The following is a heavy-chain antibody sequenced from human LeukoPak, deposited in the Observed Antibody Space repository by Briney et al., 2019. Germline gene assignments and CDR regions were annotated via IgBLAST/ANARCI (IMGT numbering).Heavy chain of an antibody. D-gene: IGHD6-19*01. Sequence: GGSLRLSCAASGFTFDDYAMHWVRQAPGKGLEWVSLISGDGGSTYYADSVKGRFTISGDNSKNSLYLQMNSLRTEDTALYYCAKDSVGSGWRYFDYWGQGTLVTVSS. V-gene: IGHV3-43*02. CDR1: GFTFDDYA. CDR3: AKDSVGSGWRYFDY. J-gene: IGHJ4*02. CDR2: ISGDGGST.